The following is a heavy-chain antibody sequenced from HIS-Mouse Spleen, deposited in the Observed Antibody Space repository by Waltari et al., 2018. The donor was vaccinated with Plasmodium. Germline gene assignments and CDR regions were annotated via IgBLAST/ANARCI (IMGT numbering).Heavy chain of an antibody. Sequence: QVTLRESGPALVKPTQTLTLTCTFSGFSLSTSGMCVSWIRQPPGKALEWLARIDWDDDKYYSTSLKTRLTISKDTSKNQVVLTMTNMDPVDTATYYCARISYCSRGWYYCDYWGQGTLVTVSS. J-gene: IGHJ4*02. D-gene: IGHD6-19*01. CDR2: IDWDDDK. V-gene: IGHV2-70*15. CDR3: ARISYCSRGWYYCDY. CDR1: GFSLSTSGMC.